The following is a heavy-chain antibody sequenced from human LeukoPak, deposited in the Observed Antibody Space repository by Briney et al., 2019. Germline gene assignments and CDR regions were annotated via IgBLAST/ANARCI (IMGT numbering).Heavy chain of an antibody. CDR1: GFTFSSYA. V-gene: IGHV3-23*01. D-gene: IGHD3-10*01. Sequence: GGSLRLSCAASGFTFSSYAMNWVRQAPGKGLEWVSAITGSGGRTYYADSVKGRFTISRDNSKNTLYLQMNSLRAEDAAVYYCARAVLWFGELQDFDSWGQGTLVTVSS. J-gene: IGHJ4*02. CDR3: ARAVLWFGELQDFDS. CDR2: ITGSGGRT.